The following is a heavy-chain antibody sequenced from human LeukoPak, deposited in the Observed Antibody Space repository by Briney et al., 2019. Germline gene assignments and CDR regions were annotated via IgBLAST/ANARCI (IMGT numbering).Heavy chain of an antibody. J-gene: IGHJ4*02. Sequence: ASVKVSCEASGYTFTDYYMHWVRQAPGQGLEWMGWINANRGGTNYAQRFQGRVTMTRGTSITTAYMELSRLKSDDTAVYYCARRYCSSTSCYYFDYWGQGTLVTVSS. V-gene: IGHV1-2*02. D-gene: IGHD2-2*01. CDR2: INANRGGT. CDR3: ARRYCSSTSCYYFDY. CDR1: GYTFTDYY.